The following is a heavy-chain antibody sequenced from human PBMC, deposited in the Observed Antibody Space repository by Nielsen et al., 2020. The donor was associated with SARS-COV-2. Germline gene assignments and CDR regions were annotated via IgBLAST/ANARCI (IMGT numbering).Heavy chain of an antibody. D-gene: IGHD2-2*01. Sequence: GESLKISCGVSGFSFSNFGMTWVRQTPGKGLEWVSSISGSGSSISYAASVRGRFAVSRDNAKNSLYLQMNSLRAEDTAVYYCARGPGHYFDYWGQGTLVTVSS. J-gene: IGHJ4*02. V-gene: IGHV3-21*01. CDR2: ISGSGSSI. CDR3: ARGPGHYFDY. CDR1: GFSFSNFG.